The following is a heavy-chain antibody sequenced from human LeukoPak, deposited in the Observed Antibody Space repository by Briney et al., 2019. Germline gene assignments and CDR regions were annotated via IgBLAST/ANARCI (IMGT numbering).Heavy chain of an antibody. D-gene: IGHD6-19*01. J-gene: IGHJ1*01. CDR1: GFTVSSNY. CDR2: IYSGGGT. CDR3: ARDRGPYSSGELQH. V-gene: IGHV3-66*01. Sequence: PGGSLRLSCAASGFTVSSNYMSWVRQAPGKGLEWDSVIYSGGGTYYADSVKGRFTISRDNSKNTLYLQMNSLRAEDTAVYYCARDRGPYSSGELQHWGQGTLVTVSS.